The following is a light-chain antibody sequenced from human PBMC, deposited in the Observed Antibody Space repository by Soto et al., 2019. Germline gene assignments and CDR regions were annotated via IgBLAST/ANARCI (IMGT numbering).Light chain of an antibody. V-gene: IGLV2-23*03. CDR2: EGS. CDR1: SSDVGSYNL. Sequence: QSALTQPASVSGSPGQSITISCTGTSSDVGSYNLVSWYQQHPGKAPKLMIYEGSKRPSGVSNRFSGSKSGNAASLTISGLQAEDEADYYCCSYEGSGTFVFGTGTKVTVI. J-gene: IGLJ1*01. CDR3: CSYEGSGTFV.